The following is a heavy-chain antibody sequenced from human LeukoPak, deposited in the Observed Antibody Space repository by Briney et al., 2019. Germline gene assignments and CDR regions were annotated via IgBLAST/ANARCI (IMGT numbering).Heavy chain of an antibody. J-gene: IGHJ3*02. V-gene: IGHV4-59*11. D-gene: IGHD1-7*01. CDR1: GGSISSHY. CDR3: ARSELEAFDI. Sequence: PSETLSLTCTVSGGSISSHYWSWIRQPPGKGLEWIGYIYYSGCTNYNPSLKSRVTISVDTSKNQFSLKLSSVTAADTAVYYCARSELEAFDIWGQGTMVTVSS. CDR2: IYYSGCT.